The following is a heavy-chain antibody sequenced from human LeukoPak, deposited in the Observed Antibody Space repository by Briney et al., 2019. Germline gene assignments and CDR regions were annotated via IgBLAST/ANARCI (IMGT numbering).Heavy chain of an antibody. D-gene: IGHD3-3*01. J-gene: IGHJ4*02. CDR2: IYASGST. V-gene: IGHV4-4*07. CDR3: GSRRTAMFGVIKGPIDY. CDR1: GGSISSYY. Sequence: SETLSLTCTVSGGSISSYYWNCIRQPAGKGLEWIGRIYASGSTNYNPSLKSRLTILVDTSKNQFSLKLTSVTAADTAVYYCGSRRTAMFGVIKGPIDYWGQGTLVTVSS.